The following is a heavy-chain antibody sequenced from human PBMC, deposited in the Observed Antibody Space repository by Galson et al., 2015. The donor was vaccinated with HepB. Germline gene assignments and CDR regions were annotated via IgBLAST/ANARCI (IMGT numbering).Heavy chain of an antibody. CDR3: AKGNGPSRTGTTPRRSYYYYGMDV. CDR1: GFTFSDYY. J-gene: IGHJ6*02. CDR2: IGSSGSYT. V-gene: IGHV3-11*06. Sequence: SLRLSCAASGFTFSDYYMSWIRQAPGKGLECVSYIGSSGSYTNYADSVKGRFTISRDNAKNSLYLQMNSLRVEDTAVYYCAKGNGPSRTGTTPRRSYYYYGMDVWGQGTTVTVSS. D-gene: IGHD1-7*01.